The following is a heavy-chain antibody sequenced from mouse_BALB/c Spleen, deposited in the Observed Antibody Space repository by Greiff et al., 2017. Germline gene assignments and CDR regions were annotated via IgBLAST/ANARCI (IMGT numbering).Heavy chain of an antibody. J-gene: IGHJ2*01. V-gene: IGHV1-9*01. D-gene: IGHD4-1*02. CDR3: ASTGTGY. Sequence: VHRKRPEAGRLKPGASGKISCKAPGYTFGSYWMRWVKRRPVQGLRGMGGIFPGSGSTNYNEKFKGKATLTADTSSNTAYMQLSSLTSEDSAVYYCASTGTGYWGQGTTLTVSS. CDR2: IFPGSGST. CDR1: GYTFGSYW.